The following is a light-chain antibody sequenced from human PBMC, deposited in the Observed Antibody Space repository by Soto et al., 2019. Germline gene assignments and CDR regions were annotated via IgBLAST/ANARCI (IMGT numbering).Light chain of an antibody. CDR3: QHYHSLPPT. Sequence: DIQLTQSPSSLSASVGDRVTITCQASQAISNYLSWYQRKPGKAPKLLIYDASDLETGVPSRFRGSGFGTHFILTITSLQPEDLATYYCQHYHSLPPTVGQGTKLEIK. CDR2: DAS. V-gene: IGKV1-33*01. J-gene: IGKJ2*01. CDR1: QAISNY.